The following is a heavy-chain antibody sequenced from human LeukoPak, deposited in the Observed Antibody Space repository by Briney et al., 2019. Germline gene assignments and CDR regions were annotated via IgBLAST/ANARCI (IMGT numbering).Heavy chain of an antibody. CDR1: GFTVSSNY. CDR2: TYSGGST. CDR3: ARGVIRGIDAFDI. V-gene: IGHV3-66*02. Sequence: TGGSLRLSCAASGFTVSSNYISWVRQAPGKGLECVSVTYSGGSTDYADSVKGRFTISRDNSKNTLYLQMMSLRTEDTAVYYCARGVIRGIDAFDIWGQGTMVTVSS. J-gene: IGHJ3*02. D-gene: IGHD3-10*01.